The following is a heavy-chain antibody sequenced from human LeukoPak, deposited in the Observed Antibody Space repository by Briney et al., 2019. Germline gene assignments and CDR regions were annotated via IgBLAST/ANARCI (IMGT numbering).Heavy chain of an antibody. D-gene: IGHD6-13*01. CDR2: ISSSGSTM. CDR1: GFTFSSYE. J-gene: IGHJ4*02. V-gene: IGHV3-48*03. CDR3: ARVSMLVYFDY. Sequence: PGGSLRLSCAASGFTFSSYEMNWVRQAPGKGLEWVSYISSSGSTMYYADSVKGRFTISRDNAKNSLFLLTNSLRAEDTAVYYCARVSMLVYFDYWGQGTLVTVSS.